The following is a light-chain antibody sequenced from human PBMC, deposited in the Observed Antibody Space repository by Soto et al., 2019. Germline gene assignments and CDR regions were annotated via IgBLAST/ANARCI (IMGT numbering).Light chain of an antibody. CDR2: DAS. V-gene: IGKV3-11*01. J-gene: IGKJ5*01. CDR1: QSVSSY. Sequence: EIVLTQSPATLSLSPGERATLSCRASQSVSSYLAWYQQKPGQAPRLLIYDASNRATGIPARFSGSGSGTDSTLTISSLEPEDFAVYYCQQRSNWPPFFGQGTRLEIK. CDR3: QQRSNWPPF.